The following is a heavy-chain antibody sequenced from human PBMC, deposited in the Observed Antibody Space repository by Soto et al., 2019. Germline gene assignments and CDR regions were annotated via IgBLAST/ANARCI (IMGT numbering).Heavy chain of an antibody. CDR1: GFTFSSYW. V-gene: IGHV3-7*01. CDR3: AKDLGAARAYYYYYGMDV. J-gene: IGHJ6*02. CDR2: IKQDGSEK. D-gene: IGHD6-6*01. Sequence: GGSLRLSCAASGFTFSSYWMSWVRQAPGKGLEWVANIKQDGSEKYYVDSVKGRFTISRDNAKNSLYLQMNSLRAEDTAVYYCAKDLGAARAYYYYYGMDVWGQGTTVTVSS.